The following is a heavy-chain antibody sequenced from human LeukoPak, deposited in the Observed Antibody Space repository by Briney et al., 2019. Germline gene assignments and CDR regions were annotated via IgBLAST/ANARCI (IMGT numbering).Heavy chain of an antibody. D-gene: IGHD4-17*01. CDR3: VRAYGDFDSFDY. V-gene: IGHV3-64D*09. J-gene: IGHJ4*02. Sequence: GGSLRLSCSASGFXLSAYALHWVRQAPGKGLEYVSSISSNGGRTYYADSVKGRFTISRDNFKKTLYLQMSSLSAEDTAVYYCVRAYGDFDSFDYWGQGTLVTVSS. CDR2: ISSNGGRT. CDR1: GFXLSAYA.